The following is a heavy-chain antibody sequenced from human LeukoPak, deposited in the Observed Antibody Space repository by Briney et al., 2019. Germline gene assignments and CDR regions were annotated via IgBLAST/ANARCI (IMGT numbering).Heavy chain of an antibody. CDR3: AALDFIVGATIDY. D-gene: IGHD1-26*01. CDR1: GFTFTSSA. V-gene: IGHV1-58*01. Sequence: SVKVSCKASGFTFTSSAVQWVRQARGQRLAWIGWIVVGSGNKNYAQKFQERVTVTRDMSTSTAYMELSSLRSEDTAVYYCAALDFIVGATIDYWGQGTLVTVSS. J-gene: IGHJ4*02. CDR2: IVVGSGNK.